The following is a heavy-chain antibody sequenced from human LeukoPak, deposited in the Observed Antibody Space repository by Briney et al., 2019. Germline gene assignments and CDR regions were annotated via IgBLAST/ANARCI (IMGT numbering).Heavy chain of an antibody. CDR2: IKQDGSEK. CDR3: ARSPISGYWYFDL. J-gene: IGHJ2*01. V-gene: IGHV3-7*01. Sequence: PGGSLRLSCAASGFTFSSYWMSWVRQAPGKGLEWVANIKQDGSEKYYVDSVKGRFTTSRDNAKNSLYLQMNSLRAGDTAVYYCARSPISGYWYFDLWGRGTLVTVSS. CDR1: GFTFSSYW. D-gene: IGHD3-10*01.